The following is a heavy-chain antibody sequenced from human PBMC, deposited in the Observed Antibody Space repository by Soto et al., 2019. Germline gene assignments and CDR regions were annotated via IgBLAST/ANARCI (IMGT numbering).Heavy chain of an antibody. CDR3: AKGIAVAGRAYFDY. CDR1: GGTFSSYA. J-gene: IGHJ4*02. Sequence: SVKVSCKASGGTFSSYATSWVRQAPGQGLEWMGGIIPIFGTANYAQKFQGRVTITADESTSTAYMELSSLRSEDTAVYYRAKGIAVAGRAYFDYWGQGTLVTVSS. V-gene: IGHV1-69*13. CDR2: IIPIFGTA. D-gene: IGHD6-19*01.